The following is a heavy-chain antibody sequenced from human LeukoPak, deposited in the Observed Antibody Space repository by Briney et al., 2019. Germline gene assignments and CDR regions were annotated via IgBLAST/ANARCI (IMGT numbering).Heavy chain of an antibody. CDR2: ISGSGGST. CDR3: ARLHVKFYCSGGSCYPGH. V-gene: IGHV3-23*01. Sequence: GGTLRLSCAASGFTFSSYGMSWVRQAPGKGLEWVSAISGSGGSTYYADSVKGRFTISRDNAKNTLYLQMNSLRAEDTAVYYCARLHVKFYCSGGSCYPGHWGQGTLVTVSS. J-gene: IGHJ4*02. CDR1: GFTFSSYG. D-gene: IGHD2-15*01.